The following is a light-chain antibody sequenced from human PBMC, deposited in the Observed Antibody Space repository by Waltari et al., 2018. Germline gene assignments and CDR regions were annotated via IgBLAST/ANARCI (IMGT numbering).Light chain of an antibody. J-gene: IGKJ4*01. V-gene: IGKV3-20*01. CDR3: QQYSRSLT. CDR2: GAS. Sequence: EILLTQPPETLSLSPGERATLPCRASQSLNTYYLAWYQQKPGQAPSLLIYGASNTATGIPDRFSGSGSGTYFTLTISRLEPEDCAVYYCQQYSRSLTFGGGTKVNIK. CDR1: QSLNTYY.